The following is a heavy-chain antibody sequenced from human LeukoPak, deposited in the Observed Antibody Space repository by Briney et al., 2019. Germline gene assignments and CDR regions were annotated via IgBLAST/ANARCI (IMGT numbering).Heavy chain of an antibody. CDR1: GGSISSGGYY. Sequence: PSETLSLTCTVSGGSISSGGYYWSWIRQPPGKGLEWIGYIYHSGSTYYNPSLKSRVTISVDRSKNQFSLKLSSVTAADTAVYYCARHTSYYYFDYWGQGTLVTVSS. CDR2: IYHSGST. V-gene: IGHV4-30-2*01. D-gene: IGHD2-21*01. CDR3: ARHTSYYYFDY. J-gene: IGHJ4*02.